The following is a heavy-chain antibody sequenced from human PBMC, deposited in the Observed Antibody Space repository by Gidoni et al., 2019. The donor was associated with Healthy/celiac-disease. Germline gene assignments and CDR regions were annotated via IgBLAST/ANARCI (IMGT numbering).Heavy chain of an antibody. Sequence: QLQLQESGPGLVKPSETLSLTCTVSGGSISSSRYYWGWIRQPPGKGLEWIGSIYSSGSTYYNPSLKSRVTISVDTSKNQFSLKLSSVTAADTAVYYCAREICSSTSCYFVGAFDIWGQGTMVTVSS. CDR3: AREICSSTSCYFVGAFDI. V-gene: IGHV4-39*02. CDR2: IYSSGST. CDR1: GGSISSSRYY. J-gene: IGHJ3*02. D-gene: IGHD2-2*01.